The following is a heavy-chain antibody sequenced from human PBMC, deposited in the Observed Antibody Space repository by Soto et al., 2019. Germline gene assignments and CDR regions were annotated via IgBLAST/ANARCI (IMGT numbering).Heavy chain of an antibody. CDR1: GGSISSSNW. V-gene: IGHV4-4*02. CDR3: ARLWGYSYAENWFDP. J-gene: IGHJ5*02. CDR2: IFYGGSS. Sequence: SETLSLTCAVSGGSISSSNWWSWVRQPPGKGLEWNGEIFYGGSSNYTPSFKSRVTISLAMSKNQFSLRLSSVPAADTALYYCARLWGYSYAENWFDPWGQGTLVTVSS. D-gene: IGHD5-18*01.